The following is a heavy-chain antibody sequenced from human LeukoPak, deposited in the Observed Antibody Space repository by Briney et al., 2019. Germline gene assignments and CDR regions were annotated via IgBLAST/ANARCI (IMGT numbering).Heavy chain of an antibody. CDR3: AKDVVWYCTSTSCSSPGY. V-gene: IGHV3-30*02. CDR2: IRYDGSNK. Sequence: GGSLRLSCAESGFTFSSYGMHWVRQAPGKGLELVAFIRYDGSNKYYADSVKGRFTISRDNSKNTLYLQMNSLRAEDTAVYYCAKDVVWYCTSTSCSSPGYWGQGTLVTVSS. J-gene: IGHJ4*02. CDR1: GFTFSSYG. D-gene: IGHD2-2*01.